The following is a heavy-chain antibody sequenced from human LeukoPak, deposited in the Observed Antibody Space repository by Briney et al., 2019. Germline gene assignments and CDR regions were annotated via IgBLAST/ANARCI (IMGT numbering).Heavy chain of an antibody. CDR1: GGSFSGYY. J-gene: IGHJ4*02. Sequence: SETLSLTCAVYGGSFSGYYWGWIRQPPGKGLEWIGSIYYSGSTYYNPSLKNRLTISVDTSKNQFSLKLSSVTAADTAVYYCARTRYYYGSRSYGAPYYFDYWGQGTLVTVSS. V-gene: IGHV4-39*01. CDR2: IYYSGST. D-gene: IGHD3-10*01. CDR3: ARTRYYYGSRSYGAPYYFDY.